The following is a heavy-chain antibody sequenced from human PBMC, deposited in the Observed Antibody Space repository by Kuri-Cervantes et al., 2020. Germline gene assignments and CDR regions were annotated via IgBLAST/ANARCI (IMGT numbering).Heavy chain of an antibody. Sequence: SCAVSGYSISSSNWWGWIRQPPGKGLEWIGYIYYSGSTYYNPSLKSRVTMSVDTSKNQFSLKLSSVTAADTAMYYCARGGTDYGDRIIDYWGQGTLVTVSS. CDR1: GYSISSSNW. V-gene: IGHV4-28*03. CDR2: IYYSGST. CDR3: ARGGTDYGDRIIDY. J-gene: IGHJ4*02. D-gene: IGHD4-17*01.